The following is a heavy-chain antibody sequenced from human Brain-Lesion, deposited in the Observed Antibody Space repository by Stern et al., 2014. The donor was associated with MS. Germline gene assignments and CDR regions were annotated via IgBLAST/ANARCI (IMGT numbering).Heavy chain of an antibody. V-gene: IGHV4-38-2*02. CDR3: ARDPETYTSAWYGWFDP. CDR2: IHHSGSI. Sequence: QLQLQESGPGLVKPSETLALTCSVSGYSISNDYHWVWMRQAPGQGLEWIGSIHHSGSIYHNPSLRSRISLSVDKSKNQFSLRMTSVTAADTAVYYCARDPETYTSAWYGWFDPWGQGILVTVSS. CDR1: GYSISNDYH. J-gene: IGHJ5*02. D-gene: IGHD6-19*01.